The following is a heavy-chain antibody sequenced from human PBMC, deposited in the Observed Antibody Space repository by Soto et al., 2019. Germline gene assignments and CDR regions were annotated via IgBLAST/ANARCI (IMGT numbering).Heavy chain of an antibody. V-gene: IGHV4-39*01. CDR1: GGSISSSSYY. J-gene: IGHJ4*02. CDR3: ARLGDSSSWYLPFDY. D-gene: IGHD6-13*01. CDR2: IYYSGST. Sequence: QLQLQESGPGLVKPSETLSLTCTVSGGSISSSSYYWGWIRQPPGKGLEWIGSIYYSGSTYYDPSLKSRLTISVDTSKNQFSLKLSSVTAADTAVYYCARLGDSSSWYLPFDYWGQGTLVTVSS.